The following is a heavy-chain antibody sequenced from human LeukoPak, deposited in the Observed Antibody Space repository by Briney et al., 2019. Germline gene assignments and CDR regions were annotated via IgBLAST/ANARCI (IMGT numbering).Heavy chain of an antibody. CDR1: GGSISSGSYY. Sequence: PSETLSLTCTVSGGSISSGSYYWSWIRQPAGKGLEWIGRIYTSGSTSYIPSLKSRVTISVDTSKNQFSLKLSSVTAADTAVYYCARVQSEVVVAATRSYYYYGMDVWGQGTTVTVSS. CDR3: ARVQSEVVVAATRSYYYYGMDV. J-gene: IGHJ6*02. D-gene: IGHD2-15*01. CDR2: IYTSGST. V-gene: IGHV4-61*02.